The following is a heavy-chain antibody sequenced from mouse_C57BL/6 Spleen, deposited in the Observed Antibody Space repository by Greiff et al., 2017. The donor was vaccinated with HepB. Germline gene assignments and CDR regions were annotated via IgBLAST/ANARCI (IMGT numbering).Heavy chain of an antibody. CDR3: ARSTMVKSYFDY. V-gene: IGHV1-26*01. D-gene: IGHD2-2*01. J-gene: IGHJ2*01. Sequence: VQLQQSGPELVKPGASVKISCKASGYTFTDYYMNWVKQSHGKSLEWIGDINPNNGGTSYNQKFKGKATLTVDKSSSTAYMELRSLTSEDSAVYYCARSTMVKSYFDYWGQGTTLTVSS. CDR1: GYTFTDYY. CDR2: INPNNGGT.